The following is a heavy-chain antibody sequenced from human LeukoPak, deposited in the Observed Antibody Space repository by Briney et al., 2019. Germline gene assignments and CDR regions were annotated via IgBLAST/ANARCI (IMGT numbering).Heavy chain of an antibody. Sequence: GGSLRLSCAASGFTLSTYAMNWVRQAPGKGLEWVSTINHNGGNTYYADSVKGRFTISRDNAKNSLYLQMNSLRAEDTAVYYCARGEVKGYSYFDYWGQGTLVTVSS. CDR3: ARGEVKGYSYFDY. CDR2: INHNGGNT. V-gene: IGHV3-23*01. D-gene: IGHD6-13*01. J-gene: IGHJ4*02. CDR1: GFTLSTYA.